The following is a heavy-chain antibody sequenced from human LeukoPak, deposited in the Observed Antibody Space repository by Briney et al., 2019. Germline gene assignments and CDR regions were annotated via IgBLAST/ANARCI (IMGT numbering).Heavy chain of an antibody. CDR3: AKRGYYYDSSGYYYFDY. D-gene: IGHD3-22*01. CDR1: GFTFSSYA. Sequence: PGGSLRLSCAASGFTFSSYAMSWVRQAPGKGLEWVSTISGSGGSIYYADSVKGRFTTSRDNSKNTLSLQMNSLRAEDTAVYFCAKRGYYYDSSGYYYFDYWGQGTLVTVSS. V-gene: IGHV3-23*01. J-gene: IGHJ4*02. CDR2: ISGSGGSI.